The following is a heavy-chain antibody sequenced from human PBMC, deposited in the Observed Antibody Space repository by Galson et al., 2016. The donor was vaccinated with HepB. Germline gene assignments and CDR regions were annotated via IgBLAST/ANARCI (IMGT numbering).Heavy chain of an antibody. Sequence: ETLSLTCAVSGASFSDYYWSWIRQPPGKGLEWIGEVSPSGSTNYSPSFKSRVPLSVDTSKTQFSLKLMSVTAADTAVYYCARAFGYYDTSGYYPDAFDIWGQGTMVTVSS. J-gene: IGHJ3*02. V-gene: IGHV4-34*01. CDR1: GASFSDYY. CDR2: VSPSGST. CDR3: ARAFGYYDTSGYYPDAFDI. D-gene: IGHD3-22*01.